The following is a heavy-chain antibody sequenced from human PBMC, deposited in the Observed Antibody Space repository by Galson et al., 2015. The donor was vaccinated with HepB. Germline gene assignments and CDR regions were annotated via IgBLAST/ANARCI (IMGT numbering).Heavy chain of an antibody. CDR2: IIPILATV. D-gene: IGHD3-22*01. CDR3: ARAVGFDSSGYYEL. V-gene: IGHV1-69*04. J-gene: IGHJ4*02. CDR1: GDTFSSYA. Sequence: SVKVSCKASGDTFSSYALSWVRQAPGQGLEWMGRIIPILATVNYAQRFQGRVTITADKSTSTGYMELRSLRFEDTAVYFCARAVGFDSSGYYELWGQGTLVTVSS.